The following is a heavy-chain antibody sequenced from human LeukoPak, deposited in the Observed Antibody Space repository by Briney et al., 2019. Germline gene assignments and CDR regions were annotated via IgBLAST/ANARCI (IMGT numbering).Heavy chain of an antibody. Sequence: SETLSLTCGVHGGSFSAYYWSWIRQPPGKGLEWIGEISHSGSTNYNTSLKSRVTISVDTSKNQFSLKLSSVTAADTAVYYCARGPILVWSKGYYYYGMDVWGKGTTVTVSS. D-gene: IGHD2-8*02. CDR1: GGSFSAYY. V-gene: IGHV4-34*01. J-gene: IGHJ6*04. CDR3: ARGPILVWSKGYYYYGMDV. CDR2: ISHSGST.